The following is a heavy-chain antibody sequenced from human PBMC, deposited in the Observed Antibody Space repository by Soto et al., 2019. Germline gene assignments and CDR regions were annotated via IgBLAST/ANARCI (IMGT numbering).Heavy chain of an antibody. CDR3: ARDPPFYYDSSGYSDPLGMDV. Sequence: ASVKVSCKASGYTFTSYYMHWVRQAPGQGLEWMGIINPSGGSTSYAQKFQGRVTMTRDTSTSTVYMELSSLRSEDTAVYYCARDPPFYYDSSGYSDPLGMDVWGQGTTVTVS. V-gene: IGHV1-46*01. J-gene: IGHJ6*02. CDR2: INPSGGST. CDR1: GYTFTSYY. D-gene: IGHD3-22*01.